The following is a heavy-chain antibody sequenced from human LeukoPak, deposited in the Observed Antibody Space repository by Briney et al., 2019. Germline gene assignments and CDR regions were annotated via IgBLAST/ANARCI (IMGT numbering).Heavy chain of an antibody. CDR1: GGSISSYY. D-gene: IGHD3-22*01. V-gene: IGHV4-59*08. Sequence: PSETLSLTCTVPGGSISSYYWSWIRQPPGKGLEWIGYIYYSGSTNYNPSLKSRVTISVDTSKNQFSLKLSSMTAADTAVYYCARHKLSGPYDSSGYYYSDYFDYWGQGTLVTVSS. J-gene: IGHJ4*02. CDR2: IYYSGST. CDR3: ARHKLSGPYDSSGYYYSDYFDY.